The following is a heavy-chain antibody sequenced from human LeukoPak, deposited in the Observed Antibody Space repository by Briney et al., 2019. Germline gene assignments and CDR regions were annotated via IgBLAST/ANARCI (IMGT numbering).Heavy chain of an antibody. CDR3: ARDRGETIFGMIDAFDI. Sequence: SETLSLTCTVSGGSISGYYWNWLRQPAGKGLEWIGRIYTTGSSNYSPSLKRRVTMSVDTSKNQFSLRLSSMTAADTAAYYCARDRGETIFGMIDAFDIWGQGTMVTVSS. CDR2: IYTTGSS. CDR1: GGSISGYY. V-gene: IGHV4-4*07. J-gene: IGHJ3*02. D-gene: IGHD3-3*01.